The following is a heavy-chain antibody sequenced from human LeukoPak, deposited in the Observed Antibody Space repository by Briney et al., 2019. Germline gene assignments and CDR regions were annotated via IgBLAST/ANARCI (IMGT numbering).Heavy chain of an antibody. CDR2: IYHSGST. CDR1: GFTFSSYW. D-gene: IGHD3-3*01. J-gene: IGHJ4*02. Sequence: GSLRLSCAASGFTFSSYWMSWVRQPPGKGLEWIGEIYHSGSTNYNPSLKSRVTISVDKSKNQFSLKLSSVTAADTAVYYCARVAIGYYDYFDFWGQGTLVTVSS. V-gene: IGHV4-4*02. CDR3: ARVAIGYYDYFDF.